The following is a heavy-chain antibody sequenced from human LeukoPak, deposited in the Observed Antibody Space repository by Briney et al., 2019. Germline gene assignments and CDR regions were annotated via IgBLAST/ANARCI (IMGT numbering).Heavy chain of an antibody. D-gene: IGHD3-9*01. CDR2: IYTSGST. CDR1: GGSISSGGYY. CDR3: AGDILTGYYGFQH. V-gene: IGHV4-61*02. J-gene: IGHJ1*01. Sequence: SQTLSLTCTVSGGSISSGGYYWSWIRQPPGKGLEWIGRIYTSGSTNYNPSLKSRVTMSVDTSKNQFSLKLSSVTAADTAVYYCAGDILTGYYGFQHWGQGTLVTVSS.